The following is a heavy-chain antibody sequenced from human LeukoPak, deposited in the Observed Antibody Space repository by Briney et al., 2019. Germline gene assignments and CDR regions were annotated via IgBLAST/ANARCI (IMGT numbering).Heavy chain of an antibody. J-gene: IGHJ4*02. D-gene: IGHD3-16*02. CDR3: ARGGYDYVWGSYRYQYYFDY. CDR2: INHSGST. V-gene: IGHV4-34*01. CDR1: GGSFSGYY. Sequence: SETLSLTCAVYGGSFSGYYWSWIRQPPGKGLEGIGEINHSGSTNYNPSLKSRVTISVDTSKNQFSLKLSSVTAADTAVYYCARGGYDYVWGSYRYQYYFDYWGQGTLVTVSS.